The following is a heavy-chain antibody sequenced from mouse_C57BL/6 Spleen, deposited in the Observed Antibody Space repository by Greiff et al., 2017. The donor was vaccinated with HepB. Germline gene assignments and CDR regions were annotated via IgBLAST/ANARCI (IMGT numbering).Heavy chain of an antibody. D-gene: IGHD1-1*01. Sequence: VQLKESGGGLVQPGGSLSLSCAASGFTFTDYYMSWVRQPPGKALEWLGFIRNKANGYTTEYSASVKGRFTISRDNSQSILYLQMNALRAEDSATYYCARRGSSLYYAMDYWGQGTSVTVSS. CDR3: ARRGSSLYYAMDY. CDR1: GFTFTDYY. J-gene: IGHJ4*01. V-gene: IGHV7-3*01. CDR2: IRNKANGYTT.